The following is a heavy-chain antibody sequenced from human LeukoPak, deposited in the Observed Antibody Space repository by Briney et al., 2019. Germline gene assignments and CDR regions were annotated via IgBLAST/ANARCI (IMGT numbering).Heavy chain of an antibody. CDR2: INHSGST. D-gene: IGHD5-18*01. Sequence: SETLSLTCAVFGGSFSGYYWSWIRQPPGKGLEWIGEINHSGSTNYNPSLKSRVTISVDTSKNQFSLKLNSVTAADTAVYYCARGAPKEIQLWLRLRGVAFDIWGQGTMVTVSS. CDR3: ARGAPKEIQLWLRLRGVAFDI. V-gene: IGHV4-34*01. J-gene: IGHJ3*02. CDR1: GGSFSGYY.